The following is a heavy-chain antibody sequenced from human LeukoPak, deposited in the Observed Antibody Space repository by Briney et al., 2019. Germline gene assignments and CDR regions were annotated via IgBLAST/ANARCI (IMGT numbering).Heavy chain of an antibody. CDR2: IYPGDSDT. J-gene: IGHJ4*02. D-gene: IGHD4-17*01. Sequence: GESLKISCKGSGYSFTSYWIGWVRQMPGKGLEWMGIIYPGDSDTRYSPSFQGQVTTSADKSISTAYLQWSSLEASDTAIYYCARHATATTPRYFDYWGQGTLVTVST. CDR3: ARHATATTPRYFDY. CDR1: GYSFTSYW. V-gene: IGHV5-51*01.